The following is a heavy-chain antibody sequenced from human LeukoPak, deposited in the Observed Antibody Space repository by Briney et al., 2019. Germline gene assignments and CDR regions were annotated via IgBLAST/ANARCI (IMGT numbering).Heavy chain of an antibody. CDR1: GFTVINNY. CDR3: SRDYYGP. CDR2: IYSGGGT. V-gene: IGHV3-66*02. J-gene: IGHJ5*02. D-gene: IGHD3-22*01. Sequence: GGSLRFSCAASGFTVINNYMRWVRQAPGKGLEWVSSIYSGGGTSYADSVKGRFTISRDNSKNTLYLQMNSLRVEDTAVYYCSRDYYGPWGQGTLVTVSS.